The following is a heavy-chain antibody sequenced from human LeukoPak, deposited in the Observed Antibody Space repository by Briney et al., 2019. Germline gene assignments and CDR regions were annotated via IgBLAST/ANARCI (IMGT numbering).Heavy chain of an antibody. D-gene: IGHD3-9*01. CDR2: IKGKSDGEKT. Sequence: PGGSLRLSCGAWGFTFSNAWMMGVGEAPGKGRKGVGRIKGKSDGEKTHYPALGKGRFRISRDDSKHTLFLLMTNLKTEDTAVYLCPTFRLDWLPLFDSWGRGTLVTVS. CDR3: PTFRLDWLPLFDS. CDR1: GFTFSNAW. V-gene: IGHV3-15*01. J-gene: IGHJ4*02.